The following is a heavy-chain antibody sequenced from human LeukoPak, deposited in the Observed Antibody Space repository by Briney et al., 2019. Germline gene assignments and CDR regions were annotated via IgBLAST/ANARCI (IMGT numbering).Heavy chain of an antibody. D-gene: IGHD2-2*01. CDR1: GYTFTSYY. CDR3: AREAHCSSPSCETDF. V-gene: IGHV1-46*01. J-gene: IGHJ4*02. CDR2: INPSGGST. Sequence: ASVKVSCKASGYTFTSYYMHWVRQAPGQGLEWMGIINPSGGSTSYAQKFQGRVTMTRDTSTSTVYLELSWLRSDDTAVFYCAREAHCSSPSCETDFWGQGTLVTVSS.